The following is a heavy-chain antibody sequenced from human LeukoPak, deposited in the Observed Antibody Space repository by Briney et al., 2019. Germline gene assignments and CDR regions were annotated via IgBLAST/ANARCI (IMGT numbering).Heavy chain of an antibody. CDR3: ARDGNYYDSSGSQGRAFDI. V-gene: IGHV4-31*03. D-gene: IGHD3-22*01. J-gene: IGHJ3*02. Sequence: SETLSLTCTVSGGSINSGDYYWSWIRQHPGKGLEWTGYIYYSGSTYYNPSLKSRVTISVDTSKNQFSLKLSSVTAADTAVYYCARDGNYYDSSGSQGRAFDIWGQGTMVTVSS. CDR2: IYYSGST. CDR1: GGSINSGDYY.